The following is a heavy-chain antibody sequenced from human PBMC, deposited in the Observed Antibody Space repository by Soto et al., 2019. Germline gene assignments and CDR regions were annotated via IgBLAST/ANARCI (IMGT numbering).Heavy chain of an antibody. CDR3: ARWVEVSLDYFDS. V-gene: IGHV4-31*03. J-gene: IGHJ4*02. Sequence: QVQLQESGPGLVKPSETLSLTCTVSGGSISNGYYYWSWVRQNPGKGLEWIGHIYHSGRTYYNPCRRSRVTIAVDTSKIQFSLNLSSVTAADTAVYYCARWVEVSLDYFDSWGQGTPVTVSS. CDR2: IYHSGRT. D-gene: IGHD2-15*01. CDR1: GGSISNGYYY.